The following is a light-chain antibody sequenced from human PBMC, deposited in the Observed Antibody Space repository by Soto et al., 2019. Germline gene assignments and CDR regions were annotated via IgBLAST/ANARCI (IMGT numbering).Light chain of an antibody. V-gene: IGKV3-20*01. Sequence: EIVLTQSPGTLSLSPGERATLSCGATQSVSSTYLAWYQQKPGQAPRLLIYGASSRATGIPDRFSGSGSGTDFTLTISRLDPKDFAVYYCQHCGGSPCTFGPGTKVEIK. CDR2: GAS. CDR3: QHCGGSPCT. CDR1: QSVSSTY. J-gene: IGKJ3*01.